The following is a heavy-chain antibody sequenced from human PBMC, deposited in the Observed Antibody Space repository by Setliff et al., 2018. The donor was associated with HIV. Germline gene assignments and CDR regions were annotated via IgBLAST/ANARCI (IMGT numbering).Heavy chain of an antibody. CDR3: ARDFGYGALLGMDV. J-gene: IGHJ6*02. V-gene: IGHV3-66*01. CDR2: IHSSGTT. D-gene: IGHD4-17*01. CDR1: GITVSSDY. Sequence: GGSLRLSCAASGITVSSDYMSWVRQAPGKGLEWVSVIHSSGTTVYADSVKGRFTISRDNSKNMVCLQMNSLRAEDTAVYYCARDFGYGALLGMDVWGQGTTVTV.